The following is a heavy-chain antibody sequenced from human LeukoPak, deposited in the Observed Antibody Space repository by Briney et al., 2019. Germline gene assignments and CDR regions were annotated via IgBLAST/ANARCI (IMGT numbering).Heavy chain of an antibody. V-gene: IGHV4-34*01. CDR3: ARRELNYYGSGSFCFDY. CDR1: GGSFSGYY. CDR2: INHSGST. Sequence: PSETLSLTCAVYGGSFSGYYWSWIRQPPGKGLEWIGEINHSGSTNYNPSLKSRVTISVDTSKNQFSLKLSSVTAADTAVYYCARRELNYYGSGSFCFDYWGQGTLVTVSS. J-gene: IGHJ4*02. D-gene: IGHD3-10*01.